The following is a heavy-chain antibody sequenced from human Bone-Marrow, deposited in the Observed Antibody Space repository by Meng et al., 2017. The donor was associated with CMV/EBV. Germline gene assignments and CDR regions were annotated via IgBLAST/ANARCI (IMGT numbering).Heavy chain of an antibody. V-gene: IGHV3-21*01. J-gene: IGHJ4*02. CDR3: ARGHCSSTSCYRHYFDY. Sequence: GESLKISCAASGFTFSSYSMNWVRQAPGKGLEWVSSISSSSSYIYYADSVKGRFTISRDNAKNSLYLQMNSLRAEDTAVDYCARGHCSSTSCYRHYFDYWGQGTLVTVSS. CDR2: ISSSSSYI. D-gene: IGHD2-2*01. CDR1: GFTFSSYS.